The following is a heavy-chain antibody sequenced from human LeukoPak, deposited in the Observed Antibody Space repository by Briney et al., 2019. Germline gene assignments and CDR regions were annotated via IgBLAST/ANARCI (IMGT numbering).Heavy chain of an antibody. CDR2: IKSKTDGGTT. V-gene: IGHV3-15*01. D-gene: IGHD3-16*02. J-gene: IGHJ4*02. CDR1: GFTFSNAL. Sequence: TGGSLRLSCAASGFTFSNALMSWVRQAPGKGLEWVGRIKSKTDGGTTDYAAPVKGRFTISRDDSKNTLYLQMNSLKTEDTAVYYCTTEGYDYVWGSYRSGFDYWGQGTLVTVSS. CDR3: TTEGYDYVWGSYRSGFDY.